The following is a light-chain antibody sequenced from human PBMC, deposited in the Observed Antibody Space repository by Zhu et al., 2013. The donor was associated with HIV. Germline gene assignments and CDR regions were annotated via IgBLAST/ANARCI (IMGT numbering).Light chain of an antibody. V-gene: IGLV2-8*01. CDR3: GSYAGGNTLV. Sequence: QSALTQPPSASGSPGQSVTISCTGTSSDVGGYNYVSWYQFHPGKAPKLMIYEVSQRPSGVPARFSGSKSVNTASLTVSGLQAEDEAVYFCGSYAGGNTLVFGGGTK. CDR1: SSDVGGYNY. CDR2: EVS. J-gene: IGLJ2*01.